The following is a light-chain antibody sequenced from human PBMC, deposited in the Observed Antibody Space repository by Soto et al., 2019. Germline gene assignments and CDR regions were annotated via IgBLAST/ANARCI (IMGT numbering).Light chain of an antibody. J-gene: IGLJ1*01. CDR3: SSYTTIDKRACV. CDR1: SGDIGSYNR. CDR2: EVT. V-gene: IGLV2-14*01. Sequence: QSALTQPASVSGSPGQSITISCTGTSGDIGSYNRVSWYQQHPGKAPKLIIYEVTDRPSGVSNRFSGSKSGNTASLTISGIQAEDEAEEYGSSYTTIDKRACVFGAGTKLTVL.